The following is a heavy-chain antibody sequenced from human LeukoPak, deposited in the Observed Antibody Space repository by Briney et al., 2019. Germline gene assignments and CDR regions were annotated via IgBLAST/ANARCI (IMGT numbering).Heavy chain of an antibody. V-gene: IGHV1-2*02. CDR1: GYTFTGYY. J-gene: IGHJ6*02. CDR2: INPNSGGT. Sequence: ASVKVSCKASGYTFTGYYMHWVRQAPGQGLEWMGWINPNSGGTNHAQKFQGRVTMTRDTSISTAYMELSRLRSDDTAVYYCARERAPPYYYGMDVWGQGTTVTVSS. CDR3: ARERAPPYYYGMDV.